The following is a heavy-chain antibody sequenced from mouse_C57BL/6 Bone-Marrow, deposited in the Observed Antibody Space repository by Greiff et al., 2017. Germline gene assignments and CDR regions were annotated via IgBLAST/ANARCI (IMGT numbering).Heavy chain of an antibody. CDR1: GYTFTSYT. J-gene: IGHJ2*01. Sequence: QVQLQQSGAELARPGASVKMSCKASGYTFTSYTMHWVKQRPGQGLEWIGYINPSSGYTKYNQKFKDKATLTADKSSSTAYMQLSSLTSEDSAVYYCARNYGSSYYFDDWGQGTTLTDSS. CDR2: INPSSGYT. CDR3: ARNYGSSYYFDD. D-gene: IGHD1-1*01. V-gene: IGHV1-4*01.